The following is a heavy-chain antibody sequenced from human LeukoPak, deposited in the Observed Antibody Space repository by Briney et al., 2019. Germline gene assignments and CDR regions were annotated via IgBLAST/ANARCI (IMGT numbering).Heavy chain of an antibody. V-gene: IGHV4-30-2*06. Sequence: SETLSLTCAVSGGSISSGGYSWSWIRQSPGKGLEWIGYIYHSGSTYYNPSLKSRVTISVDKSKNQFSLRLRSVTAADTAVYYCARVGEGFDYYDSSGYFPYFDYWGQGTLVTVSS. J-gene: IGHJ4*02. CDR2: IYHSGST. D-gene: IGHD3-22*01. CDR1: GGSISSGGYS. CDR3: ARVGEGFDYYDSSGYFPYFDY.